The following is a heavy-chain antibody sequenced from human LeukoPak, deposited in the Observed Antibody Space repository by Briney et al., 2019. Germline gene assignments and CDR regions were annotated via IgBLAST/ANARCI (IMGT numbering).Heavy chain of an antibody. V-gene: IGHV3-33*08. D-gene: IGHD2-2*01. J-gene: IGHJ4*02. CDR1: GFTLSNAW. Sequence: GGSLRLSCAASGFTLSNAWMHWVRQAPGKGLEWLSQIWSDGNNKYYADTVRGRFTISRDTSKNTLYLEMNSLRAEDTAIYYCARDGQQSSPYAYDYWGQGTLVTVSS. CDR3: ARDGQQSSPYAYDY. CDR2: IWSDGNNK.